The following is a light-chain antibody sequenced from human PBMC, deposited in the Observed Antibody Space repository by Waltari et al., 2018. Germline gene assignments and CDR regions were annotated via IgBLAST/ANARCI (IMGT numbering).Light chain of an antibody. Sequence: DIAMTQSPATLSLSPGERATLSCRASQSVNRNLAWYQQKPGKPPRLLIYGVSSRATGIPARFTGSGSGMEFTLTISSLEPEDVGIYHCQQSIQWPYTFGQGTKVEIK. J-gene: IGKJ2*01. V-gene: IGKV3D-15*01. CDR2: GVS. CDR1: QSVNRN. CDR3: QQSIQWPYT.